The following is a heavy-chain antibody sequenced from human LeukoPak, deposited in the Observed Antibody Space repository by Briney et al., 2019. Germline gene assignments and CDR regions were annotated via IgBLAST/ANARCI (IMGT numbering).Heavy chain of an antibody. Sequence: GASVKVSCKASGYTFTSYDVNWVRQATGQGLEWMGWMNPNSGNTGFAQKFQGRVTLTRDTSISTAYMELSSLRSEDTAVYYCARDGLLRGTTDWFDPWGQGTPVTVSS. CDR3: ARDGLLRGTTDWFDP. D-gene: IGHD3/OR15-3a*01. J-gene: IGHJ5*02. CDR2: MNPNSGNT. V-gene: IGHV1-8*01. CDR1: GYTFTSYD.